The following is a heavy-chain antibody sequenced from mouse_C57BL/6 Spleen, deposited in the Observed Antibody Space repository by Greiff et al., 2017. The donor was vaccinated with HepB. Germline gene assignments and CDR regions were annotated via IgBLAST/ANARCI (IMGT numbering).Heavy chain of an antibody. CDR1: GYAFSSSW. CDR2: IYPGDGDT. CDR3: ASLYYSNLYYAMDY. D-gene: IGHD2-5*01. J-gene: IGHJ4*01. Sequence: VQLQESGPELVKPGASVKISCKASGYAFSSSWMNWVKQRPGKGLEWIGRIYPGDGDTNYNGKFKGKATLTADKSSSTAYMQLSSLTSEDSAVYFCASLYYSNLYYAMDYWGQGTSVTVSS. V-gene: IGHV1-82*01.